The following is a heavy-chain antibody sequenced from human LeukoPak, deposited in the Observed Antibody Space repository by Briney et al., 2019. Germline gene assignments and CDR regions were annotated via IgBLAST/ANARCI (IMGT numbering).Heavy chain of an antibody. V-gene: IGHV3-23*01. Sequence: GGSLTLSCAASGFTFSSYAMSWVRQAPGKGLEWVSAISGSGGSTYYADSVKGRFTISRDNSKNTLYMKMTSLRAEDTAVYYCAKVSPEFDYWGQGTLVTVSS. J-gene: IGHJ4*02. CDR3: AKVSPEFDY. CDR2: ISGSGGST. CDR1: GFTFSSYA.